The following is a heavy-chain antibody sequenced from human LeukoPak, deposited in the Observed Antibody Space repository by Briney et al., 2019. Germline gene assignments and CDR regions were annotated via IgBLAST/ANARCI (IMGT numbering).Heavy chain of an antibody. CDR2: IFYSGST. CDR1: GDSMSSYY. D-gene: IGHD1-26*01. V-gene: IGHV4-59*01. J-gene: IGHJ3*02. CDR3: ARGPGGGSYPDAFDI. Sequence: SETLSLTCTVSGDSMSSYYWSWIRQPPGKGLEWIAYIFYSGSTSYNPSLKSRVAISMNTSRNQFSLKLSSVTAADTAVYYCARGPGGGSYPDAFDIWGQGTMVTVSS.